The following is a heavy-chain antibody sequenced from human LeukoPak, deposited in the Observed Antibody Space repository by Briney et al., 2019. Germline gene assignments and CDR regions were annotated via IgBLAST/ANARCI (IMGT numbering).Heavy chain of an antibody. V-gene: IGHV3-21*01. D-gene: IGHD6-19*01. CDR3: ARESAVAGTGDY. Sequence: GGSLRLSCAASGFTFSSYSMNWVRQAPGKGLEWVSSISSSSSYIYYADSVKGRFTISRDNAKSSLYLQMNSLRAEDTAVYYCARESAVAGTGDYWGQGTLVTVSS. J-gene: IGHJ4*02. CDR1: GFTFSSYS. CDR2: ISSSSSYI.